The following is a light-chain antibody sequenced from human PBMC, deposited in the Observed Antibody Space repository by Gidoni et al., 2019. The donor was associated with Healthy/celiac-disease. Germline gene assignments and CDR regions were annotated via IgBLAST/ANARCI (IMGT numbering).Light chain of an antibody. CDR3: QQYYSTPPT. Sequence: DSLAVSLGERATINCKSSQSVLYSSNNKNYLAWYQQKPGQPPKLLIYWASTRESGVPDRFSGSGSGTDFTLTISSLQAEDVAVYYCQQYYSTPPTFXQXTKVEIK. J-gene: IGKJ1*01. CDR1: QSVLYSSNNKNY. V-gene: IGKV4-1*01. CDR2: WAS.